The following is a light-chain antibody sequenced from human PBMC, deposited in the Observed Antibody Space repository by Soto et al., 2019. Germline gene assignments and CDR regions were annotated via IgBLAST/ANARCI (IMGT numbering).Light chain of an antibody. J-gene: IGKJ5*01. Sequence: DIQMTQSPSSRSASIGDGVTNTCQASQNITNNLSWYQQKPGKAPNLLIYHASKLAKGVTSRFSGSGSGTDFSFIITSLQREDLATYYCQQYYGLPPLTFGQGTRVEIK. V-gene: IGKV1-33*01. CDR3: QQYYGLPPLT. CDR2: HAS. CDR1: QNITNN.